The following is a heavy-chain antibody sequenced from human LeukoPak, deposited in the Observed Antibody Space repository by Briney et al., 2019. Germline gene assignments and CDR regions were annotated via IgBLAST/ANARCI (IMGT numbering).Heavy chain of an antibody. D-gene: IGHD2-15*01. CDR1: GYTFTGYY. V-gene: IGHV1-2*02. CDR3: ARGPVVVVAATTSGYYYYMDV. Sequence: GASVKVSCKASGYTFTGYYMHWVRQAPGQGLEWMGWINPNSGGTNYAQKFQGRVTMTRDTSISTAYMELSRLRSDDTAVYYCARGPVVVVAATTSGYYYYMDVWGKGTTVTVSS. J-gene: IGHJ6*03. CDR2: INPNSGGT.